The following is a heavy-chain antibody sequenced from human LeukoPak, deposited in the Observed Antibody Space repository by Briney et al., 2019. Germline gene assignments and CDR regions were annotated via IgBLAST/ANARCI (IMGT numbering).Heavy chain of an antibody. J-gene: IGHJ4*02. V-gene: IGHV3-9*01. D-gene: IGHD5-12*01. CDR3: AKDMRDIVATDGFDY. CDR2: ISWNSGSI. CDR1: GFTFDDYA. Sequence: PGRSLRLSCAASGFTFDDYAMHWVRQAPGKGLEWVSGISWNSGSIGYADSVKGRFTISRDNAKNSLYLQMNSLRAEDTALYYCAKDMRDIVATDGFDYWGQGTLVTVSS.